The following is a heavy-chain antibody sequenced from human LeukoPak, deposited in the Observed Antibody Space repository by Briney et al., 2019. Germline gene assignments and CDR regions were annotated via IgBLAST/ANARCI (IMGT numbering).Heavy chain of an antibody. D-gene: IGHD3-16*02. CDR1: GFTFSSFT. V-gene: IGHV3-23*01. J-gene: IGHJ4*02. Sequence: GGSLRLSCAASGFTFSSFTMSWVRQAPGKGLEWISVISASGGSAYYADSVKGRFTISRDNSKNTLDLQMNSLRAEDTAVYYCAKGISIYSYFDNWGQGTLVTVSS. CDR2: ISASGGSA. CDR3: AKGISIYSYFDN.